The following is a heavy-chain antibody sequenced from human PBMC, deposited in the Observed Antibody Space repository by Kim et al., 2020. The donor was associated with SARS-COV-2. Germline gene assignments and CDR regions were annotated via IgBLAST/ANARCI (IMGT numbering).Heavy chain of an antibody. V-gene: IGHV4-39*07. D-gene: IGHD6-13*01. CDR3: ARDEGYGSGWYGMDV. J-gene: IGHJ6*02. CDR1: GGSISSSSYY. CDR2: NYYRGNT. Sequence: SETLSLTCTVSGGSISSSSYYWGWMRQPPGKGLEWIGNNYYRGNTYYNPSLESRVTISLDTSKNQVSLNMTSVTAADTAVYYCARDEGYGSGWYGMDVWGQGTTVTVSS.